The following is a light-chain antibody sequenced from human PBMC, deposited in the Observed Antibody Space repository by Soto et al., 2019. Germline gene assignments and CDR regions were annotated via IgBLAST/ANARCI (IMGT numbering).Light chain of an antibody. Sequence: EIVLTQSPATLSLSPGERATLSCRASQSVSTYLAWYQQKPGQAPRLLIYDASNRATGIPARFSGSGSGTEFTLTISSLQSEDFAVYYCQQYKNWLTWTFGQGTKVDIK. J-gene: IGKJ1*01. CDR1: QSVSTY. CDR2: DAS. V-gene: IGKV3D-15*01. CDR3: QQYKNWLTWT.